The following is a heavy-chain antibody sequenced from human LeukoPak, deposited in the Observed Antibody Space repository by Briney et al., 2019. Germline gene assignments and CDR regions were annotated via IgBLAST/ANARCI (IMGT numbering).Heavy chain of an antibody. CDR1: GFTFGSYG. D-gene: IGHD5-24*01. CDR2: IWYDGSNK. Sequence: HPGGSLRLSCAASGFTFGSYGMHWVRQAPGKGLEWVAVIWYDGSNKYYADSVKGRFTISRDNSKNTLYLQMNSLRAEDTAVYYCAKDVGIENYFDYWGQGTLVTVSS. J-gene: IGHJ4*02. V-gene: IGHV3-33*06. CDR3: AKDVGIENYFDY.